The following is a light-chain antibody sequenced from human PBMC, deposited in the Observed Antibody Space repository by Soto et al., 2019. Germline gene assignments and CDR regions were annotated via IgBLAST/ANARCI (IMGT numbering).Light chain of an antibody. CDR3: QQYHWAPDT. Sequence: EIVLTQSPATLSLSPGERATLSCRASQSVKTFLVWYQQRPGQPPRLLIYDASNRATGIPARFSGSGSGTDFTLTISSLEPEDFAVYYCQQYHWAPDTFGQGTRLEIK. J-gene: IGKJ5*01. CDR1: QSVKTF. CDR2: DAS. V-gene: IGKV3-11*01.